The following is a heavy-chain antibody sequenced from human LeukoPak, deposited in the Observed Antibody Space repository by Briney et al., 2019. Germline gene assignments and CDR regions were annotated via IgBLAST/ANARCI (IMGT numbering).Heavy chain of an antibody. CDR3: AREIHHQLGLYYYYYMDV. CDR2: VYSSGST. Sequence: SETLSLTCTVSGGSISSYSWSWIRQPAGKGLEWIGRVYSSGSTNYNPSLKSRVTMSVDTSKNQLSLKLNSVTAADTAVYYCAREIHHQLGLYYYYYMDVWGKGTTVTVSS. CDR1: GGSISSYS. J-gene: IGHJ6*03. D-gene: IGHD3-16*01. V-gene: IGHV4-4*07.